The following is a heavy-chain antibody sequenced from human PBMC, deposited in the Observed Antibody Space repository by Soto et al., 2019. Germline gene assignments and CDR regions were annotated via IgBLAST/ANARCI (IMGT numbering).Heavy chain of an antibody. D-gene: IGHD3-16*02. Sequence: ASVKVSCKASGYTFTSYYMHWVRQAPGQGLEWMGIINPSGGSTSYAQKFQGRVTMTRDTSTSTVYMELSSLRSEDTAVYYCARDRDYIWGSYRGLFDYWGQGTLVTVSS. CDR1: GYTFTSYY. CDR3: ARDRDYIWGSYRGLFDY. V-gene: IGHV1-46*03. J-gene: IGHJ4*02. CDR2: INPSGGST.